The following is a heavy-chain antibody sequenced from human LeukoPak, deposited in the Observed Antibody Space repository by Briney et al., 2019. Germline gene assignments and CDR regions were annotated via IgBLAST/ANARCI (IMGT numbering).Heavy chain of an antibody. D-gene: IGHD5-24*01. CDR1: GFTFSRFW. J-gene: IGHJ4*02. CDR2: INQDGSEK. V-gene: IGHV3-7*01. CDR3: ARRARVEEYYFEY. Sequence: GGSLRLSCAASGFTFSRFWMSWVRQAPGRGLEWVANINQDGSEKYYVDSVKGRFTISRDNAENSLILQMNSLRAEDTAVYYSARRARVEEYYFEYWGQGTLVTVSS.